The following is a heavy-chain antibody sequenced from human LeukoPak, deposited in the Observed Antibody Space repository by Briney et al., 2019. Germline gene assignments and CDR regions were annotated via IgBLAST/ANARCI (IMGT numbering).Heavy chain of an antibody. D-gene: IGHD3-22*01. J-gene: IGHJ4*02. CDR3: TTGRRYYDSSGYYPYYFDY. CDR2: VKSKTDDGAT. Sequence: GGSLRLSCGASGFTFSNAWMTWVRQAPGKGLEWVGRVKSKTDDGATDYAAPVKGRFTISRDDSKNTLYLQMNGLKTEDTAVYYCTTGRRYYDSSGYYPYYFDYWGQGTLVTVSS. V-gene: IGHV3-15*01. CDR1: GFTFSNAW.